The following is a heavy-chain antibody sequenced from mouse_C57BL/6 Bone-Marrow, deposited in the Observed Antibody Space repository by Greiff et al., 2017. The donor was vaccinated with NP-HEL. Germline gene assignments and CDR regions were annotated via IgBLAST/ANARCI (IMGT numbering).Heavy chain of an antibody. V-gene: IGHV5-4*01. Sequence: EVKLVESGGGLVKPGGSLKLSCAASGFTFSSYAMSWVRQTPEKRLEWVATISDGGSYTYYPDNVKGRFTISRDNAKNNLYLQMSHLKSEDTAMYYCARDLYYYGSSFYYFDYWGQGTTLTVSS. CDR2: ISDGGSYT. J-gene: IGHJ2*01. CDR3: ARDLYYYGSSFYYFDY. D-gene: IGHD1-1*01. CDR1: GFTFSSYA.